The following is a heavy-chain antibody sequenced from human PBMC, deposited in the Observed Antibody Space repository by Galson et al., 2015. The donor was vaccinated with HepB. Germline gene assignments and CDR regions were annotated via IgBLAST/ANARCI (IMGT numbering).Heavy chain of an antibody. J-gene: IGHJ3*02. D-gene: IGHD5-18*01. CDR3: ARDQDSYGYSGAFDI. V-gene: IGHV3-11*05. CDR2: ISSSSSYT. CDR1: GFTFSDYY. Sequence: SLRLSCAASGFTFSDYYMSWIRQAPGKGLEWVSYISSSSSYTNYADSVKGRFTISRDNAKNSLYLRMNSLRAEDTAVYYCARDQDSYGYSGAFDIWGQGTMVTVSS.